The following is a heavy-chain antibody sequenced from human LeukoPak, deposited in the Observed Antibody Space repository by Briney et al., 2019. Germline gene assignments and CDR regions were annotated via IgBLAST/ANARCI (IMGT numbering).Heavy chain of an antibody. Sequence: SETLSLTCTVSGDPINSNYYFWVWIRQPPGRGLEWLGTVFSTGSAYYNPSLKSRGTLSIDTSKNQFSLKLSSVTAADTAVYYCARHEVGGSGSSSWLDYWGQGTLVTVSS. CDR1: GDPINSNYYF. J-gene: IGHJ4*02. CDR3: ARHEVGGSGSSSWLDY. D-gene: IGHD3-10*01. V-gene: IGHV4-39*01. CDR2: VFSTGSA.